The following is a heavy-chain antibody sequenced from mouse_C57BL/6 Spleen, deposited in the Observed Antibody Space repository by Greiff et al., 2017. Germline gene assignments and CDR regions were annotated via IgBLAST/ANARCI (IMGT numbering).Heavy chain of an antibody. CDR1: GYTFTDYY. CDR3: ARHGPDY. J-gene: IGHJ2*01. D-gene: IGHD1-2*01. CDR2: INPNNGGT. Sequence: EVKLQQSGPELVKPGASVKISCKASGYTFTDYYMNWVKQSHGKSLEWIGDINPNNGGTSYNQKFKGKATLTVDKSSSTAYMELRSLTSEDSAVYYCARHGPDYWGQGTTLTVSS. V-gene: IGHV1-26*01.